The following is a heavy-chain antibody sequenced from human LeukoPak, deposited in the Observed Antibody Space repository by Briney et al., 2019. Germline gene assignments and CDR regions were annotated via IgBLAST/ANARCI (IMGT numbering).Heavy chain of an antibody. J-gene: IGHJ6*03. CDR1: GGSFSGYY. V-gene: IGHV4-34*01. CDR2: INHSGST. CDR3: ARDTYYYDSSGYYYREYMDV. D-gene: IGHD3-22*01. Sequence: SETLSLTCAVYGGSFSGYYWSWIRQPPGKGLEWIGEINHSGSTNYNPSLKSRVTISVDTSKNQFSLKLSSVTAADTAVYYCARDTYYYDSSGYYYREYMDVWGKGTTVTVSS.